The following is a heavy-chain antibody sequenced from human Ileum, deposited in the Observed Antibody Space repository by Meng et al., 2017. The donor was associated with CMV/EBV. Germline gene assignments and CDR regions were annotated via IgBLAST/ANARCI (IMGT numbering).Heavy chain of an antibody. CDR2: IRQDGNEK. V-gene: IGHV3-7*01. D-gene: IGHD2-2*01. CDR3: ARTTSTTCHDY. Sequence: GGSLRLSCVASGFTFNGYWMTWVRQAPGKGLEWVANIRQDGNEKKYVDSVKGRFTISRDNAKSSLFLQMNSLRVEDTAVYYCARTTSTTCHDYWGQGTLVTVSS. CDR1: GFTFNGYW. J-gene: IGHJ4*02.